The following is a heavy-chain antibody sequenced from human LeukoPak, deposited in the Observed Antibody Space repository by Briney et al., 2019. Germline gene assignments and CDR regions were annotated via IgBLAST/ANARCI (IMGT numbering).Heavy chain of an antibody. CDR3: ARYGDGYNYY. V-gene: IGHV3-66*01. CDR1: GFNVSSNY. Sequence: GGSLRLSCAASGFNVSSNYMSWVRQAPGKGLEWVSVIYSGGSTYYADSVKGRFTISRDNSKNTLYLQMNSLRAEDTAVYYCARYGDGYNYYWGQGTLVTVSS. J-gene: IGHJ4*02. D-gene: IGHD5-24*01. CDR2: IYSGGST.